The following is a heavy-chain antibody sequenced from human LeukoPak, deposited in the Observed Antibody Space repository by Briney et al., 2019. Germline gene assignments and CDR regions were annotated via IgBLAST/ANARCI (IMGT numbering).Heavy chain of an antibody. J-gene: IGHJ3*02. CDR2: ISGSGGST. V-gene: IGHV3-23*01. CDR1: GFTFSSYG. Sequence: TGGSLRLSCAASGFTFSSYGMHWVRQAPGQGLEWVSSISGSGGSTFYADPVKGRFSVSRDNSKNTLYLEMNSLRAEDTAVYYCAKDIGIVAYDAFEMWGQGTMVTVSS. D-gene: IGHD5-12*01. CDR3: AKDIGIVAYDAFEM.